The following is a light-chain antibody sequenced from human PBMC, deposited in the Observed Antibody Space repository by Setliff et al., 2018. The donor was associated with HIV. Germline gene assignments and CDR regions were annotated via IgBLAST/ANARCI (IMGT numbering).Light chain of an antibody. CDR1: SSDVGGYMS. CDR2: DVT. J-gene: IGLJ2*01. V-gene: IGLV2-23*02. Sequence: QSALTQPDSVSGSPGQSITISCTGSSSDVGGYMSVSWYQQHPGEVPKLMIYDVTKRPSGVSNRFSGSKSGSTASLTISGLQTEDEADYYCCSYAGSDAWIFGGGTKVTVL. CDR3: CSYAGSDAWI.